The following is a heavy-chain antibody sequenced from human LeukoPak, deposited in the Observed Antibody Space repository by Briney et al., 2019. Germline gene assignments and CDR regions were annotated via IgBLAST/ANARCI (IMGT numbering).Heavy chain of an antibody. J-gene: IGHJ4*02. CDR1: GGSISSGSYY. Sequence: ASETLSLTCTVSGGSISSGSYYWSWIRQPAGKGLEWIGRIYTSGSTNYNPSLKSRVTISVDTSKNQFSLKLSSVTAADTAVYYCARDGEYCSGGSCYPYWGQGTLVTVSS. D-gene: IGHD2-15*01. CDR2: IYTSGST. V-gene: IGHV4-61*02. CDR3: ARDGEYCSGGSCYPY.